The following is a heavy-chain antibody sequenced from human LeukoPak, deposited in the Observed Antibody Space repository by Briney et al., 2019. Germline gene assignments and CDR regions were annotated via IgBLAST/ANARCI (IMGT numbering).Heavy chain of an antibody. V-gene: IGHV4-4*07. D-gene: IGHD3-16*02. CDR1: GVSITSYY. J-gene: IGHJ5*02. CDR2: IHTSGST. CDR3: ARDENGYVWGSFRA. Sequence: PSETLSLTCSVSGVSITSYYRSWIRQPAGKGLEWIGRIHTSGSTNYNPSLKSRVTMSVDTSKNQFSLKLSSVTAADTAVYYCARDENGYVWGSFRAWGQGTLVTVSS.